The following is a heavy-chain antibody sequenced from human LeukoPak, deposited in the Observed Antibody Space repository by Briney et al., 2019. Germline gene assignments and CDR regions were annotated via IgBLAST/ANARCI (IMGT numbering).Heavy chain of an antibody. J-gene: IGHJ4*02. CDR2: INPNSGDP. Sequence: ASVKVSCKASGYAFTGYYMYWVRQAPGQGLEWMGWINPNSGDPNYAQMFEGRVTMTRDTSISTAYMELSRLTSDDTAVYYCARATGWLPFDYWGQGTLVTVSS. V-gene: IGHV1-2*02. D-gene: IGHD1-1*01. CDR3: ARATGWLPFDY. CDR1: GYAFTGYY.